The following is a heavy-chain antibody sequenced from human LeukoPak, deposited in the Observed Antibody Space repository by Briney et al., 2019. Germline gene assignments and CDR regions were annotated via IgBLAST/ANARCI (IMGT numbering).Heavy chain of an antibody. D-gene: IGHD1-20*01. Sequence: GRSLRLSCAASGFTFSTYGVHWVRQAPGKGLEWVAVISYDGSNKYYADSVKGRFTISRDNSKNTLYLQMNSLSAEDTGVYHCAKALLTGTYYCCAMDVWGQGTTVTVSS. CDR2: ISYDGSNK. CDR3: AKALLTGTYYCCAMDV. J-gene: IGHJ6*02. CDR1: GFTFSTYG. V-gene: IGHV3-30*18.